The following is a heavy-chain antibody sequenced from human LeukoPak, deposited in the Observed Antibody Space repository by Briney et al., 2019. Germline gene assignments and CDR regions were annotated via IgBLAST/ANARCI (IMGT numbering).Heavy chain of an antibody. V-gene: IGHV1-69*06. CDR3: AKRYCTNGVCYHDRGAFDI. CDR2: IIPIFGTA. D-gene: IGHD2-8*01. Sequence: SVKVSCKASGGTFSNNPISWVRQAPGQGLEWMGEIIPIFGTATYAQKFQGRVTITADTSTSTVYMELSSLRSEDTAVYYCAKRYCTNGVCYHDRGAFDIWGQGTMVTVSS. CDR1: GGTFSNNP. J-gene: IGHJ3*02.